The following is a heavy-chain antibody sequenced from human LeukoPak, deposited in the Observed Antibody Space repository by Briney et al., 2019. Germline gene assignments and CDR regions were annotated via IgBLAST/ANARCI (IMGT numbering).Heavy chain of an antibody. CDR2: INHSGST. J-gene: IGHJ6*04. CDR1: GGSFSGYY. V-gene: IGHV4-34*01. D-gene: IGHD3-3*01. Sequence: SETLSLTCAVYGGSFSGYYWSWIRQPPGEGLEWIGEINHSGSTNYNPSLKSRVTISVDTSKNQFSLKLSSVTAADTAVYYCARRLRRLRFLEWSMDVWGKGTTVTVSS. CDR3: ARRLRRLRFLEWSMDV.